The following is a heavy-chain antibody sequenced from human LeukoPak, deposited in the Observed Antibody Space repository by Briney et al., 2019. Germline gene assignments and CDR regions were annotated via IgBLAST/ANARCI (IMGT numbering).Heavy chain of an antibody. Sequence: GSLRLSCAASGFTFSSYWMSWIRQPPGKGLEWSGSIYYSGSTYYNPSLKSRVTISVDTSKNQFSLKLSSVTAADTAVYYCAITRVLPTATDAFDIWGQGTMVTVSS. CDR2: IYYSGST. V-gene: IGHV4-39*01. CDR1: GFTFSSYW. CDR3: AITRVLPTATDAFDI. J-gene: IGHJ3*02. D-gene: IGHD2-2*01.